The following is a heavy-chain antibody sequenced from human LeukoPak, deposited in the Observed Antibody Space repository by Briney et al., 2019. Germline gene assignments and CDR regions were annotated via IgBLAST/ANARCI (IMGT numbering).Heavy chain of an antibody. Sequence: SETLSLTCAVYGGSFSGYYWSWIRQHPGKGLEWIGYIYYSGSTNYNPSLKSRVTISVDTSKNQFSLKLSSVTAADTAVYYCAREGDDYGDYVETLWGQGTLVTVSS. CDR1: GGSFSGYY. J-gene: IGHJ4*02. CDR3: AREGDDYGDYVETL. V-gene: IGHV4-59*01. D-gene: IGHD4-17*01. CDR2: IYYSGST.